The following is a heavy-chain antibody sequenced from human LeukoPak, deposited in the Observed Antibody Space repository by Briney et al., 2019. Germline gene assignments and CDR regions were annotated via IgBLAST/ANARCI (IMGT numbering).Heavy chain of an antibody. Sequence: GGTLRLSCVGSGFTFSSYWMHWVRQTPGKGLVWVSRIKSDGISTNYADSVRGRFTISRDNAKNTLYLQMNSLRAEDTAVYYCAKKLVGIAVAGPFDYWGQGTLVTVSS. CDR3: AKKLVGIAVAGPFDY. J-gene: IGHJ4*02. D-gene: IGHD6-19*01. CDR1: GFTFSSYW. V-gene: IGHV3-74*01. CDR2: IKSDGIST.